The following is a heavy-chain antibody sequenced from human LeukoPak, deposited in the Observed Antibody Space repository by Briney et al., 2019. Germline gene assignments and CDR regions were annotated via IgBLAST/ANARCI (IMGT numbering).Heavy chain of an antibody. D-gene: IGHD6-13*01. J-gene: IGHJ4*02. Sequence: GASVKVSCKASGYTFTGNYMHWVRQAPGQGLEWMGWISAYNGNTNYAQKLQGRVTMTTDTSTSTAYMELRSLRSDDTAVYYCARLYSSSWRMIGYFDYWGQGTLVTVSS. CDR1: GYTFTGNY. CDR2: ISAYNGNT. V-gene: IGHV1-18*04. CDR3: ARLYSSSWRMIGYFDY.